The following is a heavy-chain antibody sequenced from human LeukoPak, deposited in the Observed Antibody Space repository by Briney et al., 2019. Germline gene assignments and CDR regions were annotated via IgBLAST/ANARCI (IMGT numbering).Heavy chain of an antibody. V-gene: IGHV1-18*01. CDR2: ISAYNGNT. J-gene: IGHJ4*02. CDR3: ARALIVVVTADPPDY. CDR1: GYTFTSYG. Sequence: ASVKVSCKASGYTFTSYGISWVRQAPGQGLEWMGWISAYNGNTNYAQKLQGRVTMTTDTSTSTAYMELRSLRSDDTAVYYCARALIVVVTADPPDYWGQGTLVTVSS. D-gene: IGHD2-21*02.